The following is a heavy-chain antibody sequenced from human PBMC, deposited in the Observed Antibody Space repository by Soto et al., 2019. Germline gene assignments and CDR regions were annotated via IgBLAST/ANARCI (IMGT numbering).Heavy chain of an antibody. Sequence: QVQLVESGGGVVQPGRSLRLSCAASGFTFSSYGMHWVRQAPGKGLEWVAVISDDGSNKYYADSVKGRFTISRDNSKNTLYLQMNSLRAEDTAVYYCAKDMGPGPDIVVVVAAPGDYWGQGTLVTVSS. CDR3: AKDMGPGPDIVVVVAAPGDY. J-gene: IGHJ4*02. CDR1: GFTFSSYG. V-gene: IGHV3-30*18. D-gene: IGHD2-15*01. CDR2: ISDDGSNK.